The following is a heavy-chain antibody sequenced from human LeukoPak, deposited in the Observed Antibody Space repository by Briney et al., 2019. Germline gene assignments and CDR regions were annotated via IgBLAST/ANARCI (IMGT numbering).Heavy chain of an antibody. CDR1: GASISRYY. J-gene: IGHJ4*02. D-gene: IGHD3-16*01. V-gene: IGHV4-59*01. CDR3: AKGRASHEY. CDR2: ISYSGTT. Sequence: PETLSLTCTVSGASISRYYWSWIRQPPGQGLEWIGSISYSGTTNYNPPLKSRVTISIDTSKNQFSLEWTSVTAAETAVFYSAKGRASHEYWGQGILVTVSS.